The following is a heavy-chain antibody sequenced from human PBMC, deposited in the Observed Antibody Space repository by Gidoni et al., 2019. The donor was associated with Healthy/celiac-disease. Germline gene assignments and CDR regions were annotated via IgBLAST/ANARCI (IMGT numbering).Heavy chain of an antibody. V-gene: IGHV3-15*01. CDR2: IKSKTDGGTT. D-gene: IGHD5-12*01. CDR1: GFTFSNAW. CDR3: TTAGHSGYDLDS. Sequence: EVQLVESGGGLVPPGGSLRLSCAASGFTFSNAWMTWVRQDPGQGLEWVGRIKSKTDGGTTDYAAPVKGRFTSSRDDSKNTLYLQMNSLKTEDTAVYYCTTAGHSGYDLDSWGQGTLVTVSS. J-gene: IGHJ4*02.